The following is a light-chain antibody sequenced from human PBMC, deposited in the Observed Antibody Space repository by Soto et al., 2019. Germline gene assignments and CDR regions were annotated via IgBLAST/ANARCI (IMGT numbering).Light chain of an antibody. CDR2: EVT. J-gene: IGLJ2*01. CDR3: TSYAGSNIPVV. V-gene: IGLV2-8*01. Sequence: QSVLTQPPSASGSPGQSVTISCTGTSSDVGGYNFVSWYQQHPGKAPKLMIYEVTKRPSGVPDRFSGSKSGNTASLTVSGLQAEDEADYYCTSYAGSNIPVVFCGGTKLTVL. CDR1: SSDVGGYNF.